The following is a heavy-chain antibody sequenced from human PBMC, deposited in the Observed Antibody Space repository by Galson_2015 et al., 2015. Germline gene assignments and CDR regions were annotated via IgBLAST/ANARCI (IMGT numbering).Heavy chain of an antibody. J-gene: IGHJ4*02. D-gene: IGHD4-23*01. CDR3: ARDLGVVTPVDY. CDR1: GFTFSSYE. V-gene: IGHV3-48*03. CDR2: ISSSGSTI. Sequence: SLRLSCAASGFTFSSYEMNWVRQAPGKGLEWVSYISSSGSTIYYADSVKGRFTISRDNAKNSLYLQMNSLRAEDTAVYYCARDLGVVTPVDYWGQGTLVTVSS.